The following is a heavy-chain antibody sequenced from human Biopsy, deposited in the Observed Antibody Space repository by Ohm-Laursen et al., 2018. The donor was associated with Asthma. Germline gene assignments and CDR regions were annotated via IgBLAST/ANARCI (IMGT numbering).Heavy chain of an antibody. D-gene: IGHD6-19*01. CDR3: ARGDSSGWSHYYFDY. V-gene: IGHV3-53*01. CDR2: IYSGGTS. Sequence: SGFFWTWIRQSPGKGLEWVSVIYSGGTSDTADSVRGRFTISRDFYKNTLYLQMDSLRAEDTAVYYCARGDSSGWSHYYFDYWGQGTLVTVSS. J-gene: IGHJ4*02. CDR1: SGFF.